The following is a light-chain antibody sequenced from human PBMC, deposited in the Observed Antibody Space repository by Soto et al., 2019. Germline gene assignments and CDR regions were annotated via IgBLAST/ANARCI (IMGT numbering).Light chain of an antibody. CDR3: QQYGSSVT. J-gene: IGKJ1*01. CDR1: QSVSSSY. V-gene: IGKV3-20*01. Sequence: ILLTQSPCTLSLSPGERATLSCRASQSVSSSYLAWYQQKPGHAPSLLIYGASSRATGIPDRLSGSGSGTDFTLTISRLEPEDFSVYYCQQYGSSVTFGQGTKVDIK. CDR2: GAS.